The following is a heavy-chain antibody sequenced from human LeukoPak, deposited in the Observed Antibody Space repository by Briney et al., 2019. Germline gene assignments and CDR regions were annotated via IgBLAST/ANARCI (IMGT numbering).Heavy chain of an antibody. Sequence: ASVKVSCKASGYTFTSYGISWVRQAPGQGPEWMGWISAYNGNTNYAQKLQGRVTMTTDTSTSTAYMELRSLRSDDTAVYYCARALSPGGWAAILSNYYYYMDVWGKGTTVSVSS. CDR3: ARALSPGGWAAILSNYYYYMDV. J-gene: IGHJ6*03. CDR2: ISAYNGNT. D-gene: IGHD2-2*02. V-gene: IGHV1-18*01. CDR1: GYTFTSYG.